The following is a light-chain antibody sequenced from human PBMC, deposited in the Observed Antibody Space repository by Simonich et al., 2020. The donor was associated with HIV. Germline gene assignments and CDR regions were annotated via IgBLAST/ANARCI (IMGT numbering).Light chain of an antibody. CDR1: SSDVGSYNL. Sequence: QSALTQPASVSGSPGQSITISCTGTSSDVGSYNLVSWYQQHPGKAPKLMIYEGSKRPSGGSNRFSGSKSGNTASLTISGLQAEDEADYYCCSYAGSSTPYVVFGGGTKLTVL. CDR3: CSYAGSSTPYVV. J-gene: IGLJ2*01. CDR2: EGS. V-gene: IGLV2-23*01.